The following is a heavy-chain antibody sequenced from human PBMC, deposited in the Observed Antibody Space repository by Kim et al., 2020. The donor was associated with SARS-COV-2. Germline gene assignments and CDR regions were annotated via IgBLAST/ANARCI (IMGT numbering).Heavy chain of an antibody. CDR1: GYTFNNHW. Sequence: GESLKISCKGSGYTFNNHWIAWVRQMPGKGLEWMGIIYPGDSDTTYSPSFQGQVTISADKSISIAYLQWRRLKASDTAMYYCARRRRRDGYTFAVDEYQFDYWGQGTLVTVSS. CDR2: IYPGDSDT. CDR3: ARRRRRDGYTFAVDEYQFDY. V-gene: IGHV5-51*01. D-gene: IGHD2-21*01. J-gene: IGHJ4*02.